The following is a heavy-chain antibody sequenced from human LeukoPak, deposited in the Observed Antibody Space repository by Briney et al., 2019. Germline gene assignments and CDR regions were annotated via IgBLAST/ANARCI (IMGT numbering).Heavy chain of an antibody. CDR1: GLTVSTSY. J-gene: IGHJ4*02. V-gene: IGHV3-53*01. Sequence: GGSLRLSCVVSGLTVSTSYMGWVRQAPGKGLEWVSAIYNDGSSYYADSVKGRFTIPRDNSKNTLYLQMNSLTVEDTAVYYCALDCCTGSRFDHWGQGTRVTVST. CDR2: IYNDGSS. D-gene: IGHD2-8*02. CDR3: ALDCCTGSRFDH.